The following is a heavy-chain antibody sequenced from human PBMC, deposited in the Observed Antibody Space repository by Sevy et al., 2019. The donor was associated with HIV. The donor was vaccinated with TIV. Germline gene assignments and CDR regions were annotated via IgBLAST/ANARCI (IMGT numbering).Heavy chain of an antibody. V-gene: IGHV3-48*02. D-gene: IGHD3-22*01. CDR3: ARERGTYYDTSGYPYLLEAGFDY. CDR1: GFPFNYXX. J-gene: IGHJ4*02. Sequence: GGSLRLSCVASGFPFNYXXXXXXXXXXGXXXXXXXXIXXDSDTMYYGDSVKGRFTITRDNDKNSLYLQMNSLRDEDTAVYYCARERGTYYDTSGYPYLLEAGFDYWGQGTLVTVSS. CDR2: IXXDSDTM.